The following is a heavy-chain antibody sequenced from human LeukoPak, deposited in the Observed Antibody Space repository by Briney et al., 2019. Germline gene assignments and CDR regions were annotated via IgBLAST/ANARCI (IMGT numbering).Heavy chain of an antibody. J-gene: IGHJ4*02. CDR3: AKDLAGYSSGWYHY. CDR1: GFTFSSYA. D-gene: IGHD6-19*01. V-gene: IGHV3-23*01. Sequence: GRSLTLSCAASGFTFSSYAMSWVRQAPGKGLEWVSAISGSGGSTYYADSVKGRFTISRDNSKNTLYLQMNSLRAEDTAVYYCAKDLAGYSSGWYHYWGQGTMAADSS. CDR2: ISGSGGST.